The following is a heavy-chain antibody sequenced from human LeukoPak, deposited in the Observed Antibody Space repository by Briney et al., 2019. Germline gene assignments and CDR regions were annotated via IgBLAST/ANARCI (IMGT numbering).Heavy chain of an antibody. CDR1: GFTFSSYA. J-gene: IGHJ6*02. CDR3: ARVRRWLQLLSWGMDV. V-gene: IGHV3-30-3*01. D-gene: IGHD5-12*01. CDR2: VYYDGSKE. Sequence: PGGSLRLSCAASGFTFSSYAMHWVRQAPGKGLEWVAVVYYDGSKEYYAGSVKGRFTISRDNSKNTLYLQMNSLRAEDTAVYYCARVRRWLQLLSWGMDVWGQGTTVTVSS.